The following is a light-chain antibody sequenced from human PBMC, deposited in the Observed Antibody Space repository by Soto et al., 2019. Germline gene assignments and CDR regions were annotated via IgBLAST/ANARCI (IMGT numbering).Light chain of an antibody. Sequence: QSALTQPASVSGSPGQSITISCTGTGSDIGGYNYVSWYQQHPGKAPKVMIYEVSNRPSGVSNRFSASKSGNTASLTISGLLAEDEADYYCTSYTSSSSVVFGGGTQLTVL. J-gene: IGLJ2*01. V-gene: IGLV2-14*01. CDR1: GSDIGGYNY. CDR3: TSYTSSSSVV. CDR2: EVS.